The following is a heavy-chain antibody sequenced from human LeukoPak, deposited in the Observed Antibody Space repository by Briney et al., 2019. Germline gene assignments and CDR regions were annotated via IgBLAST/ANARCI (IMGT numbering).Heavy chain of an antibody. CDR1: GYSFTSYW. CDR2: IDPSDSYT. V-gene: IGHV5-10-1*01. Sequence: GESLRISCKGSGYSFTSYWISWVRQMPGKGLGGMGRIDPSDSYTNYSTSFQGHVTISADKSISTAYLQWSSLKASDTAMYYCARLRIGYYGSGSYQYYGMDVWGKGTTVTVSS. J-gene: IGHJ6*04. D-gene: IGHD3-10*01. CDR3: ARLRIGYYGSGSYQYYGMDV.